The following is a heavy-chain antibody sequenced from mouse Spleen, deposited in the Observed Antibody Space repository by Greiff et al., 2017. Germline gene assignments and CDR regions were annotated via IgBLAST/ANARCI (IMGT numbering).Heavy chain of an antibody. CDR2: IDPSDSYT. J-gene: IGHJ4*01. CDR3: KPAFYAMDY. Sequence: QVQLQQPGAELVKPGASVKLSCKASGYTFTSYWMQWVKQRPGQGLEWIGEIDPSDSYTNYNQKFKGKATLTVDTSSSTAYMQLSSLTSEDSAVYYCKPAFYAMDYWGQGTSVTVSS. CDR1: GYTFTSYW. V-gene: IGHV1-50*01.